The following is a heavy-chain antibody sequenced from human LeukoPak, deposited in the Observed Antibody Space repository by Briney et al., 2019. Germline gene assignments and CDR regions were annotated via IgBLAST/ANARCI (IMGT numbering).Heavy chain of an antibody. CDR3: AGLHFAASEEFDP. CDR1: GGSINAYW. CDR2: ISSSGST. J-gene: IGHJ5*02. Sequence: SETLSLTCTLSGGSINAYWWSWIRQPPGKGLEWIGYISSSGSTNYSPSLKSRVTISLATSKTHFSLNLNSVTAADTAVYYCAGLHFAASEEFDPWGQGILVTVSS. D-gene: IGHD6-13*01. V-gene: IGHV4-59*08.